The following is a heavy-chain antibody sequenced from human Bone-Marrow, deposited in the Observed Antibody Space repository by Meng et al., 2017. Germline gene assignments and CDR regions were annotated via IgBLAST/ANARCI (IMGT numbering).Heavy chain of an antibody. CDR3: ARGVGVGRKYYFDY. J-gene: IGHJ4*02. V-gene: IGHV4-30-4*01. Sequence: HVQLQEAGPGLVKPSQTLSPTSTGSGGSISSGDYYWSWIRQPPGKGLEWIGYIYYSGSTYYNPSLKSRVTTSADTSKNQFSLKLSSVTAADTAVYYCARGVGVGRKYYFDYWRQGTLVTVSS. CDR1: GGSISSGDYY. D-gene: IGHD3-10*01. CDR2: IYYSGST.